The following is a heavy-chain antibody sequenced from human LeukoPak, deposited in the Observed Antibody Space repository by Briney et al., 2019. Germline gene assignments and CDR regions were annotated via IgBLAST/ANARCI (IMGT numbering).Heavy chain of an antibody. CDR3: ARDLDDYVWGSYSTLFY. V-gene: IGHV1-69*13. D-gene: IGHD3-16*01. Sequence: SVKVSCKASGGTFSSYAISWVRQAPGQGLEWMGGIIPIFGTANYAQKFQGRVTITADESTSTAYMELSSLRSEDTAVYYCARDLDDYVWGSYSTLFYWGQGTLVTVSS. CDR2: IIPIFGTA. CDR1: GGTFSSYA. J-gene: IGHJ4*02.